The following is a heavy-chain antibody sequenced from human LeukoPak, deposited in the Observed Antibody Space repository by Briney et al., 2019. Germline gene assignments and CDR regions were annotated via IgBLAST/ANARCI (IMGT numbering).Heavy chain of an antibody. CDR3: ASEVCSTSCYYYYYYGMDV. D-gene: IGHD2-2*01. V-gene: IGHV4-39*01. Sequence: SETLSLTCTVSGGSISSSSYYWGWIRQPPGEGLEWIGSIYYSGSTYYNPSLKSRVTISVDTSKNQFSLKLSSVTAADTAVYYCASEVCSTSCYYYYYYGMDVWGQGTTVTVSS. CDR2: IYYSGST. CDR1: GGSISSSSYY. J-gene: IGHJ6*02.